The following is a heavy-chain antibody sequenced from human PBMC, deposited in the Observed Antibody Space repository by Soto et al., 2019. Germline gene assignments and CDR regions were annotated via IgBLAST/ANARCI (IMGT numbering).Heavy chain of an antibody. J-gene: IGHJ6*02. CDR3: ARGRTMSYYGSGQPYYYYFYGMDV. CDR1: GGSFSGDY. D-gene: IGHD3-10*01. Sequence: SETLSLTCAVYGGSFSGDYWSWIRQPPGKGLEWIGEINHSGSTNYNPSLKSRVTISVDTSKNQFSLKLSSVTAADTAVYYCARGRTMSYYGSGQPYYYYFYGMDVWSQGPTVT. V-gene: IGHV4-34*01. CDR2: INHSGST.